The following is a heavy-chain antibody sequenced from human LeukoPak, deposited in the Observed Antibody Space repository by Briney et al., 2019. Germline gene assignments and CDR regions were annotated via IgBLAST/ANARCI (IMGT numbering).Heavy chain of an antibody. V-gene: IGHV3-15*01. D-gene: IGHD2-15*01. J-gene: IGHJ6*03. CDR2: IKSKTDGGTT. Sequence: GGSLRLSCAASGFTFSNAWMSWVRQAPGKGLEWVGRIKSKTDGGTTDYAAPVKGRFTISRDDSKNTLYLQMNSLKTEDTAVYYCTAAFESNRIYYYYYMDVWGKGTTVTVSS. CDR3: TAAFESNRIYYYYYMDV. CDR1: GFTFSNAW.